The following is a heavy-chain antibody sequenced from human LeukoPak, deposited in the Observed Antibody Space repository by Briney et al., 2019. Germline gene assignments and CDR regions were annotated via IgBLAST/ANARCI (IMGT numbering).Heavy chain of an antibody. CDR2: VSGATGNS. CDR1: GFTFSTYG. D-gene: IGHD3-3*01. J-gene: IGHJ6*02. CDR3: AKSVAIYFYYGLDV. V-gene: IGHV3-23*01. Sequence: GGSLRLSCAASGFTFSTYGMNWVRQAPGKGLEWVSSVSGATGNSYYVGSVKGRFTISRDNSKNTLFLQMNSLRAEDTAPYYCAKSVAIYFYYGLDVWGQGATVTVSS.